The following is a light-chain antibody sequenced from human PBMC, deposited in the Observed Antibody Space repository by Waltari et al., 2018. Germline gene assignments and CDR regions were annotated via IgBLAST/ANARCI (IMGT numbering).Light chain of an antibody. J-gene: IGKJ4*01. CDR3: VQAIAFPLT. CDR2: GGS. CDR1: QSLLHSNGNTY. V-gene: IGKV2-40*01. Sequence: DIVMTQTPLSLPITPGEPASISCRSSQSLLHSNGNTYLTWYLQKPGQSPQLMIYGGSNRASGVADRFSGSGSGTDFTLKISKVEADDVWVYYCVQAIAFPLTFGVGTKVEIK.